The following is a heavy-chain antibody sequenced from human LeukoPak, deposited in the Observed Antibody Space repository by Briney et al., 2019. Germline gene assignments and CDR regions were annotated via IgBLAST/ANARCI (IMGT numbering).Heavy chain of an antibody. V-gene: IGHV3-43*02. D-gene: IGHD3-10*01. J-gene: IGHJ3*01. CDR3: ASQTKYYSGSAGSHWGAFDP. CDR1: GLTFYDQA. Sequence: GGSLRLSCAASGLTFYDQAMHWVRQAPGTGLEWVSLSGNDGSTYYADSVRGRFTISRDISKNSLYLEMSSLRTEDTALYHCASQTKYYSGSAGSHWGAFDPWGQGTMVTVSS. CDR2: SGNDGST.